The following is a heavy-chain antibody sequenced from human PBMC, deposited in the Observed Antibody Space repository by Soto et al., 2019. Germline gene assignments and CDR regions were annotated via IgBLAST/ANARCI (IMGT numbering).Heavy chain of an antibody. D-gene: IGHD1-20*01. Sequence: ASVKVSRKASGYTFTNYAIHWVRQAPGQSLEWMGWINAANGNTKSSQKFRGRATLTTDTSASTAYMELSSLRPEDTAVYYCARRGITGTNYYYYGLDVWGQGTTVTVSS. V-gene: IGHV1-3*01. CDR2: INAANGNT. J-gene: IGHJ6*02. CDR3: ARRGITGTNYYYYGLDV. CDR1: GYTFTNYA.